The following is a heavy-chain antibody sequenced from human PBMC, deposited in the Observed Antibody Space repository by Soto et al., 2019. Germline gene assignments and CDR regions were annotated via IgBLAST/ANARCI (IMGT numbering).Heavy chain of an antibody. J-gene: IGHJ6*03. CDR1: GYTFTSYD. Sequence: GASVKVSCKASGYTFTSYDINWVRQATGQGLEWMGWMNPNSGNTGYAQKFQGRVTMTRNTSISTAFMELSSLRSEDTAVYYCARATESSSWLYYYYYIDVWGKGTTVTVSS. D-gene: IGHD6-13*01. CDR3: ARATESSSWLYYYYYIDV. CDR2: MNPNSGNT. V-gene: IGHV1-8*01.